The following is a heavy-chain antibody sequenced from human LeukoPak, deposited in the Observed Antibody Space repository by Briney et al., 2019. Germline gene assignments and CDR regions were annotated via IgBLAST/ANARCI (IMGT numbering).Heavy chain of an antibody. D-gene: IGHD2-21*02. V-gene: IGHV3-20*04. Sequence: PGGSLTLSCAASGFTFGNYGMSWVRQAPGKGLERVSGINWNGGSTGYADSVEGRFTISRDNAKNSQYLQMNSLRVEDTALYYCARAQTYGDSRLLLDYWGQGTLVTVSS. J-gene: IGHJ4*02. CDR1: GFTFGNYG. CDR3: ARAQTYGDSRLLLDY. CDR2: INWNGGST.